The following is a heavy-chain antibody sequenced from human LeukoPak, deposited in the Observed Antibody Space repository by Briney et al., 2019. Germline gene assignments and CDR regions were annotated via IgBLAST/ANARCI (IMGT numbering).Heavy chain of an antibody. V-gene: IGHV3-21*04. D-gene: IGHD1-14*01. CDR3: VRENHGSFDY. J-gene: IGHJ4*02. CDR2: ISSSSTYI. Sequence: GSLRLPCATSGISFRTHYENLVPQAPGEGLEWVSCISSSSTYIYYSDSVRGRFAIFRDHAKNSLFLQINSLRAADQAVLYCVRENHGSFDYWGQGSLVTVSS. CDR1: GISFRTHY.